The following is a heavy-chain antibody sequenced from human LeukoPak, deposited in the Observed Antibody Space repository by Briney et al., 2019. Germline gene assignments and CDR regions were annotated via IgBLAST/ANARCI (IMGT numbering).Heavy chain of an antibody. Sequence: GRSLRPSCAASGFTSTIYAMSWVRHPPGKGLEWVSAISGSGGSTYYADSVTGRLTISRDNSKNTLYRQMNSLRAEDTAVYYCAKDPADGERGNYFDYWGQGTLVTVSS. J-gene: IGHJ4*02. CDR2: ISGSGGST. CDR3: AKDPADGERGNYFDY. D-gene: IGHD4-17*01. V-gene: IGHV3-23*01. CDR1: GFTSTIYA.